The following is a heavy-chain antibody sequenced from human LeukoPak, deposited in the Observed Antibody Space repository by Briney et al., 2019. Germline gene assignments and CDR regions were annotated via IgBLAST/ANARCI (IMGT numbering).Heavy chain of an antibody. V-gene: IGHV4-59*01. D-gene: IGHD3-16*01. J-gene: IGHJ4*02. CDR2: IYYSGSP. CDR1: GFTFSSYA. CDR3: ARGRYGWLPFDY. Sequence: GSLRLSCAASGFTFSSYAMSWVRQPPGKGLEWIGYIYYSGSPNYNPSLKSRVTISVDTSKNQFTLKLSSVTAADTAVYYCARGRYGWLPFDYWGQGTLVTVSS.